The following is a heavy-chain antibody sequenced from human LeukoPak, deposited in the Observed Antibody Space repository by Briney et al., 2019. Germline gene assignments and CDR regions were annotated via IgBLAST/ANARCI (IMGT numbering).Heavy chain of an antibody. J-gene: IGHJ5*02. CDR2: ISAYNGNT. D-gene: IGHD3-22*01. CDR3: ARHPYTMIVVVRASWFDP. V-gene: IGHV1-18*01. Sequence: ASVKVSCKASGYTFTSYGISWVRQAPGQGLEWMGWISAYNGNTNYAQKLQGRVTMTTDTSTSTAYMELRSLRSDDTAVYYCARHPYTMIVVVRASWFDPWVQGTLVTVSS. CDR1: GYTFTSYG.